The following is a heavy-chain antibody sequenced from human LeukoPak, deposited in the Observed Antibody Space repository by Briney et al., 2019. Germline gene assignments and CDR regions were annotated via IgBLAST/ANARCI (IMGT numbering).Heavy chain of an antibody. Sequence: KPGGSLRLSCAASGFTFSSYSMNWVRQAPGKGLEWVSSISSSSSYIYYADSVKGRFTISRDNAKNSLYLQMNSLGAEDTAVYYCARDRGIAVAGTGAFDIWGQGTMVTVPS. V-gene: IGHV3-21*01. D-gene: IGHD6-19*01. CDR2: ISSSSSYI. J-gene: IGHJ3*02. CDR1: GFTFSSYS. CDR3: ARDRGIAVAGTGAFDI.